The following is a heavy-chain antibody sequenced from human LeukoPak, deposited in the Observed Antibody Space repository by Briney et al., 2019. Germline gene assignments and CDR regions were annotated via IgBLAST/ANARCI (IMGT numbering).Heavy chain of an antibody. V-gene: IGHV3-66*01. D-gene: IGHD2-2*01. CDR3: ARASTFLDY. CDR1: GFTVSTNY. Sequence: GGSLRLSCAASGFTVSTNYMSWVRQAPGKGLEWVSVIYSGDTTFYADSVRGKFTISRDNSKNTLYLQMNSLRDEDTAVYYCARASTFLDYWGQGTLVSVSS. J-gene: IGHJ4*02. CDR2: IYSGDTT.